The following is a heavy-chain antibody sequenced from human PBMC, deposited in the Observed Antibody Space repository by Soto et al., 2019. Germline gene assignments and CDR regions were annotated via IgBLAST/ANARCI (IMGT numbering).Heavy chain of an antibody. D-gene: IGHD6-19*01. CDR3: ATRSSGWGAFDI. J-gene: IGHJ3*02. V-gene: IGHV3-64*02. Sequence: GGSLRLSCAASGFTFSSYAMHWVRQAPGKGLEYVSAISSNGGSTYYTDSVKGRFTISRDNSKNTLYLQMGSLRDEDMAVYYSATRSSGWGAFDIWGQGTMVTVSS. CDR1: GFTFSSYA. CDR2: ISSNGGST.